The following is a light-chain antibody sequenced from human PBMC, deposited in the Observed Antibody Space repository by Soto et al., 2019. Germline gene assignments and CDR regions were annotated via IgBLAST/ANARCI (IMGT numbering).Light chain of an antibody. CDR3: QVWDNYSDHVV. V-gene: IGLV3-21*02. Sequence: SYELTQPPSVSVAPGQTARITCGENNIGSKRVHWYQQKPGQAPVVVVYHDSDRPSGIPERFSGSNSGNTATLTISAVDAGDEAAYFCQVWDNYSDHVVFGAVTKLTVL. J-gene: IGLJ3*02. CDR1: NIGSKR. CDR2: HDS.